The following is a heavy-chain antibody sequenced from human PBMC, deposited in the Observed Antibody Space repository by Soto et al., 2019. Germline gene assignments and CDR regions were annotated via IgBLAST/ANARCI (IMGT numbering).Heavy chain of an antibody. D-gene: IGHD4-17*01. CDR3: AKDPTTVTTGWNVDR. CDR2: VRESGGDT. V-gene: IGHV3-23*01. CDR1: GLSFSNYD. Sequence: DVELLESGGGLVQPGGSLRLSCRASGLSFSNYDMTWVRQAPGKGLEWVSSVRESGGDTFYADSVKGRFTISRDNSKNTLYLQMNRLKVEDSAFYYCAKDPTTVTTGWNVDRWGRGTRVPVSS. J-gene: IGHJ2*01.